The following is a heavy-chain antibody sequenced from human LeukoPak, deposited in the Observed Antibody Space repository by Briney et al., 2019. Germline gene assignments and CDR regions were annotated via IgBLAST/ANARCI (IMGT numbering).Heavy chain of an antibody. CDR1: GGTFSNYA. CDR3: ARSGGNPIHPVDY. Sequence: ASVKVSCKASGGTFSNYAISWVRQAPGQGLEWMGGIIPIFGTANYAQKFQGRVTITTDESTSTAYMELSSLRSEDTAVYYCARSGGNPIHPVDYWGQGTLVTVSS. J-gene: IGHJ4*02. D-gene: IGHD4-23*01. CDR2: IIPIFGTA. V-gene: IGHV1-69*05.